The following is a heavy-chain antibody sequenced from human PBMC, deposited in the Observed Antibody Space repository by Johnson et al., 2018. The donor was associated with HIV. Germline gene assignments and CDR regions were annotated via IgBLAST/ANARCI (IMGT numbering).Heavy chain of an antibody. D-gene: IGHD3-10*01. CDR3: ARDPGSITMVRGDAFDI. J-gene: IGHJ3*02. CDR1: GFTFSSYG. CDR2: IRYDGSNK. Sequence: QVQLVESGGGVVQPGGSLRLSCAASGFTFSSYGMHWVRQAPGKGLEWVAFIRYDGSNKYYADSVKGRFTISRDNSKNTLYLQMNSLRVDDTAIYYCARDPGSITMVRGDAFDIWGQGTMVTVSS. V-gene: IGHV3-30*02.